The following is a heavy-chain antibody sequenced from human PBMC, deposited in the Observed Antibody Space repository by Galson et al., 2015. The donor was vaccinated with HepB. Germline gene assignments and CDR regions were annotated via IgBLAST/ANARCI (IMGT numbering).Heavy chain of an antibody. CDR2: IWYDGSNK. CDR1: GFTFSSYG. CDR3: ARDRVVVAATLIFRWFDP. J-gene: IGHJ5*02. Sequence: SLRLSCAASGFTFSSYGMHWVRQAPGKGLEWVAVIWYDGSNKYYADSVKGRFTISRDNSKNTLYLQMNSLRAEDTAVYYCARDRVVVAATLIFRWFDPWGQGTLVTVSS. V-gene: IGHV3-33*01. D-gene: IGHD2-15*01.